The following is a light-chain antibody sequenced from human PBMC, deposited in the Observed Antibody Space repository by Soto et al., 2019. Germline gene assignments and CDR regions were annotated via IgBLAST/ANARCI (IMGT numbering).Light chain of an antibody. CDR1: QAIDSW. CDR2: TGS. Sequence: DIEMTQYKSSVSASVGDRVTITCRASQAIDSWLAWYQQKPGEAPKLLIFTGSLLHSGVPPRFSGSGSGTDFTLTISSLQPEDFATYYCQQTLSFPPTFGQGTKVDNK. J-gene: IGKJ1*01. V-gene: IGKV1-12*01. CDR3: QQTLSFPPT.